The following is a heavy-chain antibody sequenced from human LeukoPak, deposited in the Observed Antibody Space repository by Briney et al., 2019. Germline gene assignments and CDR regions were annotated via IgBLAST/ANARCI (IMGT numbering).Heavy chain of an antibody. Sequence: NPGGSLRLSCAASGFTFGTYGTSWVRQAPGKGLEWVSSISSSSSNTYYADSVKGRFTISRDNAKNSLYLQMNSLRAEDTAVYYCARITFPNFDYWGQGTLVTVSS. J-gene: IGHJ4*02. CDR2: ISSSSSNT. V-gene: IGHV3-21*01. CDR3: ARITFPNFDY. CDR1: GFTFGTYG. D-gene: IGHD2/OR15-2a*01.